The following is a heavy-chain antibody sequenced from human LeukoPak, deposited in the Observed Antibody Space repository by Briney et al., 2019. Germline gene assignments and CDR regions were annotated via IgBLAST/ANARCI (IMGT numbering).Heavy chain of an antibody. Sequence: GGSLRLSCAASGFTFSSYWMSWVRQAPGKGLEWVANIKQDGSEKYYVDPVKGRFTISRDNAKNSLYLQMNSLRAEDTAVYYCARPYSSSWYGVFDYWGQGTLITVSS. CDR1: GFTFSSYW. V-gene: IGHV3-7*05. CDR3: ARPYSSSWYGVFDY. D-gene: IGHD6-13*01. CDR2: IKQDGSEK. J-gene: IGHJ4*02.